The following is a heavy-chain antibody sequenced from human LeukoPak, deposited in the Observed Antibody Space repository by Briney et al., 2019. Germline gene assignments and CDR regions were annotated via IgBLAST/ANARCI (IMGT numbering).Heavy chain of an antibody. Sequence: WDTLSLTCAVYGGAFSGYYWRWSRQPPGKGLESIGEINHSGSTNYNPSLKSRATLSVDTSKNQFSLKLSSVTAADTAVYYCARVKLRGTVDYWGQGTLVTVSS. CDR2: INHSGST. CDR3: ARVKLRGTVDY. D-gene: IGHD1-26*01. V-gene: IGHV4-34*01. J-gene: IGHJ4*02. CDR1: GGAFSGYY.